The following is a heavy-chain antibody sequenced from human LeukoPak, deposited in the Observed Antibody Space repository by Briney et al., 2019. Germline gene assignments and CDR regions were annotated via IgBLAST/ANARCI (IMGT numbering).Heavy chain of an antibody. Sequence: GGSLRLSCAASGFTFSSYSMNWVRQAPGKGLEWVSSISSSSSHIYYADSVKGRFTISRDNAKNSLYLQMNSLRAEDTAVYYCARAGYCSGGSCWDYWGQGTLVTVSS. D-gene: IGHD2-15*01. CDR1: GFTFSSYS. J-gene: IGHJ4*02. CDR3: ARAGYCSGGSCWDY. V-gene: IGHV3-21*01. CDR2: ISSSSSHI.